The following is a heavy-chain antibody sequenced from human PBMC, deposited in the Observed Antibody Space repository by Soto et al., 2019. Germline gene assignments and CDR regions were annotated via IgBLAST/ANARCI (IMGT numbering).Heavy chain of an antibody. CDR3: SRREYSSSRYYYYGMDV. Sequence: GESLKISCRGSGYSFTKYWINWVRQMPGKGLEWMGMIDPSDSDTNYSPSFQGHVTISVDKSISTAYLQWSSLKASDGATYYCSRREYSSSRYYYYGMDVWGQGTTVTVSS. D-gene: IGHD6-6*01. CDR1: GYSFTKYW. J-gene: IGHJ6*02. CDR2: IDPSDSDT. V-gene: IGHV5-10-1*01.